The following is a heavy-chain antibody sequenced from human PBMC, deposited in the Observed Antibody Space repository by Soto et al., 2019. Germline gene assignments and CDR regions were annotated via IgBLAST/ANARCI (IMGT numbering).Heavy chain of an antibody. D-gene: IGHD2-2*01. CDR1: GGTISTYT. CDR3: SIGSWSAETFDV. V-gene: IGHV1-69*02. J-gene: IGHJ3*01. CDR2: IIPMLTVT. Sequence: QVHLEQSGAEVKKPGSSVKVSCKAAGGTISTYTLIWVRQAPGQGLEWMGRIIPMLTVTNSAQKFQGRVTLTADKSTSTAFMELTSLTSDDTAVYYCSIGSWSAETFDVWGQGTMVTVSS.